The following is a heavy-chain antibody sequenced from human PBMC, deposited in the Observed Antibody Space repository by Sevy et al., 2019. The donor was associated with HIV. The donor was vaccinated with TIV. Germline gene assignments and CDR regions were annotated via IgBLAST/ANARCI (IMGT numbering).Heavy chain of an antibody. CDR2: ISWNSGSI. CDR3: TKGLGLYYYYAMDV. J-gene: IGHJ6*02. Sequence: YLRLSCAASGFNFDDYAMHWVRQAPGKGLERVSGISWNSGSIGYADSVKGRFTISRDNAKKSLFLQMNSLRTEDMALYYCTKGLGLYYYYAMDVWGQGTTVPVSS. V-gene: IGHV3-9*03. CDR1: GFNFDDYA.